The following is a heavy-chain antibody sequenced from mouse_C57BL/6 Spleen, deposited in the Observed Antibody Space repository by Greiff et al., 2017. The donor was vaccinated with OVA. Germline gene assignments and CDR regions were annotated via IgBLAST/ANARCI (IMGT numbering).Heavy chain of an antibody. Sequence: VQLQQPGAELVRPGASVTLSCKASGYTFTDYEMHWVKQTPVHGLEWIGTIDPATGGTAYNQKFKGKAILTADKSSSTAYIERRSLTSEDSAVYYCARRASKVVEDRYFDVWGTGTTVTVSS. D-gene: IGHD1-1*01. CDR2: IDPATGGT. V-gene: IGHV1-15*01. CDR3: ARRASKVVEDRYFDV. J-gene: IGHJ1*03. CDR1: GYTFTDYE.